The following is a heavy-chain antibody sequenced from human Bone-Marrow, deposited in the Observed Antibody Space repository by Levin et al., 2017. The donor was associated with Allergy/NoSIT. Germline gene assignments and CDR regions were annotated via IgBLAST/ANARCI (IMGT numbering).Heavy chain of an antibody. Sequence: PGESLKISCAASGFTFSSYSMNWVRQAPGKGLEWISSISSSSSFIKYADSVEGRFTISRDNANNLLYLHMDSLRAEDTAVYYCASLLWGSYIHWGQGTLVTVSS. J-gene: IGHJ4*02. CDR3: ASLLWGSYIH. CDR1: GFTFSSYS. CDR2: ISSSSSFI. V-gene: IGHV3-21*01. D-gene: IGHD3-16*01.